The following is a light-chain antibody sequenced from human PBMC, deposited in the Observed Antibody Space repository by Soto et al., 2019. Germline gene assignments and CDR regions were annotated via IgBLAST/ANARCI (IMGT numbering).Light chain of an antibody. CDR3: QRYNSYSEA. Sequence: DIQMTQSPSTLSASVGYRFTITCRASQSISSWLAWYQQKPGKAPKLLIYKASSLESGVPSRFSGSGSGTEFTLTISSLQPDDFATYYCQRYNSYSEAFGQGTTGDIK. CDR1: QSISSW. CDR2: KAS. V-gene: IGKV1-5*03. J-gene: IGKJ1*01.